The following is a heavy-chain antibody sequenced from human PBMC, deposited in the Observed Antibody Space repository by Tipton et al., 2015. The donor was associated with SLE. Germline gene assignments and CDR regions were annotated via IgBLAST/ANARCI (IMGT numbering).Heavy chain of an antibody. V-gene: IGHV1-2*06. Sequence: QLVQSGAEVKKPGASVKVSCKASGYTFTAYYIHWVRQAPGQGLEWMGRINPNTGDTNSAQKFQGRVTMTRDTSISTAYMELSRLRSDDTAVYYCARDYYDSESPRSACDMWGQGTMVTVSS. CDR3: ARDYYDSESPRSACDM. CDR2: INPNTGDT. CDR1: GYTFTAYY. D-gene: IGHD3-16*01. J-gene: IGHJ3*02.